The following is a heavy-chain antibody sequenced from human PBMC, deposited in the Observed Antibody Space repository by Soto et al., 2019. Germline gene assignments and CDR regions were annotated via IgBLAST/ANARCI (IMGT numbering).Heavy chain of an antibody. CDR1: GGSISSGGYY. J-gene: IGHJ5*02. Sequence: PSETLSLTCTVSGGSISSGGYYWSWIRQHPGKGLEWIGYIFYIGSTYYNPSLKSRVTILLDTFKNQFSLKLSSVTAADTAVYYCASTGVVDWFDPWGQGTLVTVSS. V-gene: IGHV4-31*03. CDR3: ASTGVVDWFDP. D-gene: IGHD3-10*01. CDR2: IFYIGST.